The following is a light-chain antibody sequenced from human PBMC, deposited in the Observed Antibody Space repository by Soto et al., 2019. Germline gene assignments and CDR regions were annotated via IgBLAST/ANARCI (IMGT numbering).Light chain of an antibody. J-gene: IGLJ2*01. CDR2: GNS. CDR3: QSYDSSLSASVV. CDR1: SSNIGAGYD. Sequence: QAVVTQPPSVSGAPGQRVTISCTGSSSNIGAGYDVHWYQQLPGTAPKILIYGNSNRPSGVPDRFSGAKSGTSASLAITGLRAADEADYYCQSYDSSLSASVVFGGGTKLTVL. V-gene: IGLV1-40*01.